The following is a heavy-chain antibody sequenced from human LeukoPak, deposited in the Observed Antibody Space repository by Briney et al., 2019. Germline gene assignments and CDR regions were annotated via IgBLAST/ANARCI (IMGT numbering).Heavy chain of an antibody. CDR2: TSAYNGNT. CDR3: ARGCSSTSRPLPFDY. CDR1: GYTFTSYG. Sequence: ASVKVSCKASGYTFTSYGISWVRQAPGQGLEWMGWTSAYNGNTNYAQKLQGRVTMTTDTSTSTAYMELRSLRSDDTAVYYCARGCSSTSRPLPFDYWGQGTLVTVSS. D-gene: IGHD2-2*01. V-gene: IGHV1-18*01. J-gene: IGHJ4*02.